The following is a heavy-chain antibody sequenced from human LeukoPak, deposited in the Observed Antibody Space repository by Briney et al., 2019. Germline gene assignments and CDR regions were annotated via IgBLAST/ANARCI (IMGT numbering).Heavy chain of an antibody. Sequence: SETLSLTCAVYAGSFSAYYWSWIRQPPGKGLEWIGEINHSGSTNYNPSLKSRVTISVDTSKNQFSLKLSSVTAADTAVYYCAREDSGSGSFNPWGQGTLVTVSS. CDR2: INHSGST. CDR3: AREDSGSGSFNP. V-gene: IGHV4-34*01. CDR1: AGSFSAYY. D-gene: IGHD3-10*01. J-gene: IGHJ5*02.